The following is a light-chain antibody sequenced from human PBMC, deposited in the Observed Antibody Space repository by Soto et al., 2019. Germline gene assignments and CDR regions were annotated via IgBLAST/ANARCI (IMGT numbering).Light chain of an antibody. CDR2: DAS. CDR3: QQYDNYST. J-gene: IGKJ1*01. CDR1: QRITGW. Sequence: DIQMTQSPSTLSASVVDRVTLTCRASQRITGWLAWYQQKPGKAPKLLIYDASSLETGVSSRFSGSGSGTEFTLTISSLQPDDFATYYCQQYDNYSTFGQGTKVDIK. V-gene: IGKV1-5*01.